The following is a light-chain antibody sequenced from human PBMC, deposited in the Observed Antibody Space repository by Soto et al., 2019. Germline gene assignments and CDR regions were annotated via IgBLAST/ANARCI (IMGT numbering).Light chain of an antibody. Sequence: ATVSWNKRERATLSCRACQSVGNNLAWYQQKPGQAPGLLIYEASTRATGIPARFSGIGSGTDIPLTFRGLASQEIASSYRQDYAHLLVTFGGGTRVEIK. J-gene: IGKJ4*01. CDR2: EAS. CDR3: QDYAHLLVT. V-gene: IGKV3-11*01. CDR1: QSVGNN.